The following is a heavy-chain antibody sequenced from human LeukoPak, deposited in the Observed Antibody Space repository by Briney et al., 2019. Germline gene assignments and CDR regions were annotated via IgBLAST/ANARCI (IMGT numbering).Heavy chain of an antibody. V-gene: IGHV3-9*03. CDR3: AKGLVGSSIADFFDY. D-gene: IGHD6-6*01. J-gene: IGHJ4*02. CDR1: GFTFDDYA. CDR2: IRNSGSI. Sequence: PGGSLRLSCAASGFTFDDYAMHWVRQAPGKGLEWVSGIRNSGSIGYADSVKGRFTISRDNAKNSLYLQMNSLRGEDMALYYCAKGLVGSSIADFFDYWGQGILVTVSS.